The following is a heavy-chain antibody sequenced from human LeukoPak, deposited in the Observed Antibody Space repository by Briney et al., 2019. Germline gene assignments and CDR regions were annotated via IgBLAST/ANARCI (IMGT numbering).Heavy chain of an antibody. D-gene: IGHD2-15*01. CDR2: ISYDGSNK. V-gene: IGHV3-30-3*02. CDR3: AKQLGYCSDGSCYFPY. Sequence: GGSLRLSCAASGFTFSSYAMHWVRQAPGKGLEWVAVISYDGSNKYHADSVKGRFTISRDNPKSTLCLQMNSPRAEDTAVYYCAKQLGYCSDGSCYFPYWGQGTLVTVSS. J-gene: IGHJ4*02. CDR1: GFTFSSYA.